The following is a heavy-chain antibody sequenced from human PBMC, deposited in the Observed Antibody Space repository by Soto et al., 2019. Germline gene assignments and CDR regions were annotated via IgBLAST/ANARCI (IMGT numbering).Heavy chain of an antibody. CDR1: GFSFSSYA. J-gene: IGHJ6*02. V-gene: IGHV3-23*01. D-gene: IGHD6-25*01. CDR3: AKDPSGYTDGYYGMDV. Sequence: GGSLRLSCAASGFSFSSYAMSWVRQAPGKGLEWVSTISGTGRSTYYADSVRGRFTISRDNSKNTLYLQVNSLRAEDTAVYYCAKDPSGYTDGYYGMDVWGQGTTVTVSS. CDR2: ISGTGRST.